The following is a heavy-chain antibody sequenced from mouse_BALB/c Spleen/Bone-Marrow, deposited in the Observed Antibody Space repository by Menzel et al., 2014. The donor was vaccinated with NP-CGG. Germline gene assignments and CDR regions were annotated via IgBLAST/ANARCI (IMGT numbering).Heavy chain of an antibody. V-gene: IGHV4-2*02. Sequence: EVQLQESGGGLVQPGGSLILSCAASGFDFSGYWMSWARQAPGKGQEWIGEINPGSSTINYTPSLKDKLIISRDNAKKTLYLQINKVRSEDTALYYCAXXXXXGYFAYWGQGTTLTVSS. CDR3: AXXXXXGYFAY. CDR2: INPGSSTI. CDR1: GFDFSGYW. J-gene: IGHJ2*01.